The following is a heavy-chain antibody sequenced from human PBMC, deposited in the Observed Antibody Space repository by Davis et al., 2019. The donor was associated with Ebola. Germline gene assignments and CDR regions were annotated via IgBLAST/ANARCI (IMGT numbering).Heavy chain of an antibody. V-gene: IGHV3-74*01. CDR2: ISTDVSST. CDR1: GFTFSRYW. D-gene: IGHD6-13*01. Sequence: GESLKISCAASGFTFSRYWMHWVRQAPGKGLVWVSRISTDVSSTSYADSVKGRFTISRDNAKNTLYLQMNRLRAEDTAVYYCARDRYSSSWLQGFDPWGQGTLVTVSS. CDR3: ARDRYSSSWLQGFDP. J-gene: IGHJ5*02.